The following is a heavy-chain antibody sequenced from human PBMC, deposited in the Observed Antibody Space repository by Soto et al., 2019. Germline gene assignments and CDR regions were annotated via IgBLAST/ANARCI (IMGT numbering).Heavy chain of an antibody. Sequence: EVQLVESGGGLVQPGGSLRLSCAASGFTVSSNYMSWVRQAPGKGLEWVSVIYSGGSTYYADSVKGRFTISRDNSKNTLYLQMNSLRAEDTAVYYCARVGSDDYIWGSYRYLDYWGQGTLVTVSS. CDR2: IYSGGST. CDR1: GFTVSSNY. CDR3: ARVGSDDYIWGSYRYLDY. J-gene: IGHJ4*02. V-gene: IGHV3-66*01. D-gene: IGHD3-16*02.